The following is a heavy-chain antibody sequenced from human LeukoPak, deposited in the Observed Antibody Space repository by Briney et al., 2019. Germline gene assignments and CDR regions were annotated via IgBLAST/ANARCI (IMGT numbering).Heavy chain of an antibody. D-gene: IGHD1-26*01. CDR2: IIPIFGTA. Sequence: ASVKVSCKASGGTFSSYAISWVRQAPGQGLEWMGGIIPIFGTANYAQKFQGRVTITADESTSTAYMELSSLRSEDTAVYYCARDPVIVGAKLSYYYYYMDVGGKGTTVTVSS. CDR3: ARDPVIVGAKLSYYYYYMDV. CDR1: GGTFSSYA. V-gene: IGHV1-69*13. J-gene: IGHJ6*03.